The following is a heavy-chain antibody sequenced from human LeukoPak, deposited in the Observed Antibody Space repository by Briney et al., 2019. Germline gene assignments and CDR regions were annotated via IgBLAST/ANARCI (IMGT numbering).Heavy chain of an antibody. J-gene: IGHJ6*02. CDR1: GFTFSSYG. D-gene: IGHD2-21*01. CDR2: ISYDGSNK. CDR3: AKDRAVAQGDGNYYYYGMDV. Sequence: GGSLRLSCAASGFTFSSYGMHWVRQAPGKGLEWVAVISYDGSNKYYADSVKGRFTISRDNSKNTLYLQMNSLRAEDTAVYYCAKDRAVAQGDGNYYYYGMDVWGQGTTVTVSS. V-gene: IGHV3-30*18.